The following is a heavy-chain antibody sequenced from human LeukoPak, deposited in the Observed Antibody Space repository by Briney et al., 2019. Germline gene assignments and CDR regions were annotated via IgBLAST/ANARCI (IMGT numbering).Heavy chain of an antibody. V-gene: IGHV3-30*02. CDR3: ARAAGTSYCSSTSCYNYYYYYMDV. CDR1: GFTFSSYG. Sequence: GGSLRLSCAASGFTFSSYGMHWVRQAPGKGLEWVAFIQYDGSNTYYADSVKGRFTISRDNSKNTLYLQMNSLRAEDTAVYYCARAAGTSYCSSTSCYNYYYYYMDVWGKGTTVTVSS. D-gene: IGHD2-2*02. J-gene: IGHJ6*03. CDR2: IQYDGSNT.